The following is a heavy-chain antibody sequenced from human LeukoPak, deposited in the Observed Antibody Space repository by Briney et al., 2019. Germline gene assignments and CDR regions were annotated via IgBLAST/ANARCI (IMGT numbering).Heavy chain of an antibody. Sequence: PGGSLRLSCAASGFTFSSYAMSWVRQAPGKGLEWVSTISGSGGSTYYADSVKGRFTISRDNSKNTLYLQMNSLRAEDTAVYYCAKATLSSWYYFDYWGQGTLVTVSS. CDR1: GFTFSSYA. V-gene: IGHV3-23*01. D-gene: IGHD6-13*01. CDR2: ISGSGGST. J-gene: IGHJ4*02. CDR3: AKATLSSWYYFDY.